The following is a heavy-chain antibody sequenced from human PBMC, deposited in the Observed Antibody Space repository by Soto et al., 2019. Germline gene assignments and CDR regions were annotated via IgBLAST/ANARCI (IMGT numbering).Heavy chain of an antibody. CDR1: GFTFSSYA. J-gene: IGHJ6*02. D-gene: IGHD3-10*01. CDR2: ISGSGGST. V-gene: IGHV3-23*01. CDR3: AKDWDGFYYYYGMDV. Sequence: GSLRLSCAASGFTFSSYAMSWVRQAPGKGLEWVSAISGSGGSTYYADSVKGRFTISRDNSKNTLYLQMNSLRAEDTAVYYCAKDWDGFYYYYGMDVWGQGTTVTVSS.